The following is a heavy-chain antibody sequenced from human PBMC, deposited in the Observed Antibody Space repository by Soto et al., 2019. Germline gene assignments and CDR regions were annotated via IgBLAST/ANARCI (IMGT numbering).Heavy chain of an antibody. CDR3: AHRPRGYSYHFDY. Sequence: QITLKESGPTLVKPTQTLTLTCTFSGFSLSTRGVGVGWIRQPPGKALEWLALIYWDDDEVYSPSLKSRPTITSDTSKNPVVLTTTNIDPVDTPPYYCAHRPRGYSYHFDYWGQGTLVTVSS. D-gene: IGHD5-18*01. J-gene: IGHJ4*02. CDR2: IYWDDDE. V-gene: IGHV2-5*02. CDR1: GFSLSTRGVG.